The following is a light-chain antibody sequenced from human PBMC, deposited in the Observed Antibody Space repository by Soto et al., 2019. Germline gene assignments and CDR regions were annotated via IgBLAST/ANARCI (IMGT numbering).Light chain of an antibody. CDR1: QSVSSY. CDR2: DSS. V-gene: IGKV3-11*01. Sequence: EIVLTQFPATLSLSPGDGATLSCRASQSVSSYLAWYQQKRGQAPRLLIYDSSHRATGVPARFSGSGSGTDFSLIISSLEPEDFAVYYCQQSSVWPLTFGGGTTVDIK. CDR3: QQSSVWPLT. J-gene: IGKJ4*01.